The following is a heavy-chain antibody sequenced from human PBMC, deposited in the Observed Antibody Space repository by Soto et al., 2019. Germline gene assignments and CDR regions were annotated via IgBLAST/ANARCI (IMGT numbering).Heavy chain of an antibody. J-gene: IGHJ3*02. CDR2: IIPIFGTA. CDR3: AGAGSEYGEKFAFDI. CDR1: GGTFSSYA. D-gene: IGHD4-17*01. V-gene: IGHV1-69*01. Sequence: QVQLVQSGAEVKKPGSSVKVSCKASGGTFSSYAISWVRQAPGQGLEWMGGIIPIFGTANYAQKSQGRVTITEDERTRTAYMELSRLRSEDTAVYYCAGAGSEYGEKFAFDIWGQGTMVTVSS.